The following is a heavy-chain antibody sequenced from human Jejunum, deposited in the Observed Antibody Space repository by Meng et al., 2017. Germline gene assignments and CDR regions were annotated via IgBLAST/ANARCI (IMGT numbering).Heavy chain of an antibody. CDR1: GDSLSSNSAG. CDR3: AGGGLVRSTRGYFDY. V-gene: IGHV6-1*01. Sequence: QIQLQQSGPGLVKLSQTPLPTCAIYGDSLSSNSAGWNWIRQSPSRGLEWLGRTYYRYKWYIDYAVSVKSRITINPDTSKNQFSLHLNSVTPEDTAVYYCAGGGLVRSTRGYFDYWGQGTLVTVSS. J-gene: IGHJ4*02. D-gene: IGHD1-26*01. CDR2: TYYRYKWYI.